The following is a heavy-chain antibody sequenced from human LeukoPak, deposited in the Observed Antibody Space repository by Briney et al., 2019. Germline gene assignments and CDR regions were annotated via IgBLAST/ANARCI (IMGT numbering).Heavy chain of an antibody. CDR1: GYTFTSYD. J-gene: IGHJ6*02. CDR3: ARFIVVVPAAQSENYYYYGMDV. V-gene: IGHV1-8*01. D-gene: IGHD2-2*01. Sequence: ASVKVSCKASGYTFTSYDINWVRQATGQGLEWMGWMNPNRGNTGYAQKFQGRVTMTRNTSISTAYMELSSLRSEDTAVYYCARFIVVVPAAQSENYYYYGMDVWGQGTTVTVSS. CDR2: MNPNRGNT.